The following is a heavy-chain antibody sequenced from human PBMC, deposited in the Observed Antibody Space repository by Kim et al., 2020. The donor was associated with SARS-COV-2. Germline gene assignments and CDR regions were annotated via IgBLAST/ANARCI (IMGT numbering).Heavy chain of an antibody. D-gene: IGHD5-12*01. Sequence: SETLSLTCTVSGGSISSSSYYWGWIRQPPGKGLEWIGSIYYSGSTYYNPSLKSRVTISVDTSKNQFSLKLSSVTAADTAVYYCAREGRDGCNYVRAHYYYYYGMDVWGQGTTVTVSS. V-gene: IGHV4-39*07. CDR2: IYYSGST. CDR1: GGSISSSSYY. CDR3: AREGRDGCNYVRAHYYYYYGMDV. J-gene: IGHJ6*02.